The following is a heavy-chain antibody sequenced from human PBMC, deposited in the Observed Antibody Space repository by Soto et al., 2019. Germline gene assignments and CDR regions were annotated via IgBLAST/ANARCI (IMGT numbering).Heavy chain of an antibody. D-gene: IGHD1-7*01. CDR3: AGVFGTIYYYGLDV. J-gene: IGHJ6*02. Sequence: SQTLSLTCAISGDSVSSNRAAWNWIRQSPSGGLEWLGRTYYRAKWYTDYAESVRSRITINPDTSKNQSSLQLNSVTPEDTAVYYCAGVFGTIYYYGLDVWGHGTTVTVSS. V-gene: IGHV6-1*01. CDR1: GDSVSSNRAA. CDR2: TYYRAKWYT.